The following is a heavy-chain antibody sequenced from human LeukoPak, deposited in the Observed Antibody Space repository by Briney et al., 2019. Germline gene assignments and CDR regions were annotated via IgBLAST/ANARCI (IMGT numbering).Heavy chain of an antibody. V-gene: IGHV1-18*01. J-gene: IGHJ5*02. CDR2: ISAYNGNT. CDR3: ARMDYDFWSAVLEHWFDP. CDR1: GYTFTSYG. Sequence: ASVKVSCKASGYTFTSYGISWVRQAPGQGLEWMGWISAYNGNTNYAQKLQGRVTMTTDTSTSTAYMELRSLRSDDTAVYYCARMDYDFWSAVLEHWFDPWGQGTPVTVSS. D-gene: IGHD3-3*01.